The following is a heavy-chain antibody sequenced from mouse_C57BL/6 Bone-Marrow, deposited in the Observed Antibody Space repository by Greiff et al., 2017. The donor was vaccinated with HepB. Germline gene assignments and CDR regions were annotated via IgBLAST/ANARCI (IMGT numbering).Heavy chain of an antibody. D-gene: IGHD2-4*01. CDR3: ARDDYDGYYAMDY. CDR1: GYTFPSYW. V-gene: IGHV1-69*01. CDR2: INPSDLYT. J-gene: IGHJ4*01. Sequence: VQLQQPGAELVMPGASVKLSCKASGYTFPSYWMHWVKQRPGQGLEWIGEINPSDLYTNYNQKLKGKATLTVDKSSSTAYMQLSSLTSEDSAVYYCARDDYDGYYAMDYWGQGTSVTVSS.